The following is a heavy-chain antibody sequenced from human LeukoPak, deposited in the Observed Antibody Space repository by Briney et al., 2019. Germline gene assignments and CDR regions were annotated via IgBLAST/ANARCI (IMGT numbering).Heavy chain of an antibody. CDR1: GGSISSGSYY. D-gene: IGHD3-22*01. CDR3: ARERLYDSSGYYYLYYFDY. J-gene: IGHJ4*02. V-gene: IGHV4-61*02. Sequence: SQTLSLTCTVSGGSISSGSYYWGWIRQPAGKGLEWIGRIYTSGSTNYNPSLKGRVTISVDTSKNQFSLKLSSVTAADTAVYYCARERLYDSSGYYYLYYFDYWGQGTLVTVSS. CDR2: IYTSGST.